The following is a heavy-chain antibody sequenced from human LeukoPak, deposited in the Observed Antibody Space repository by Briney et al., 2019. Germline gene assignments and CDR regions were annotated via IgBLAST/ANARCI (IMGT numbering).Heavy chain of an antibody. CDR1: GGSFSGYY. V-gene: IGHV4-34*01. Sequence: SETLSLTCAVYGGSFSGYYWSWIRQPPGGGLEWIGEINHSGSTNYNPSLKSRVTISVDTSKNQFSLKLSSVTAADTAVYYCAIGRASGGIPLPWFDPWGQGTLVTVSS. J-gene: IGHJ5*02. CDR3: AIGRASGGIPLPWFDP. D-gene: IGHD2-15*01. CDR2: INHSGST.